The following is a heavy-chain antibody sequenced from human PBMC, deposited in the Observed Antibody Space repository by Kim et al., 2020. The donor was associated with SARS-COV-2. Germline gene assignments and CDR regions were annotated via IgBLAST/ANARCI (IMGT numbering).Heavy chain of an antibody. CDR2: INPNSGGT. Sequence: ASVKVSCKASGYTFTGYYMHWVRQAPGQGLEWMGWINPNSGGTNYAQKFQGRVTMTRDTSISTAYMELSRLRSDDTAVYYCARVGAYDSSGYLPRSWGQGTLVTVSS. CDR3: ARVGAYDSSGYLPRS. CDR1: GYTFTGYY. V-gene: IGHV1-2*02. D-gene: IGHD3-22*01. J-gene: IGHJ5*02.